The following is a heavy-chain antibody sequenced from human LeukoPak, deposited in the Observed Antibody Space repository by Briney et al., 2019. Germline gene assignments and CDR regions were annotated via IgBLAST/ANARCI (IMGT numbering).Heavy chain of an antibody. CDR3: ARDVTTVSQEY. CDR1: GYTFTGYY. Sequence: ASVKVSCKASGYTFTGYYMHWVRQAPGQGLEWMGWINPNSGGTNYAQKFQGRVTMTRDKSISTAYMELSRLRSDDTDVYYWARDVTTVSQEYWGQGILVTVSS. J-gene: IGHJ4*02. D-gene: IGHD4-11*01. CDR2: INPNSGGT. V-gene: IGHV1-2*02.